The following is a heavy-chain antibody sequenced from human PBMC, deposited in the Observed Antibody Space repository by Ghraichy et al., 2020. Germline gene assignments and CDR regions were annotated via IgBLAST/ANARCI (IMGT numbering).Heavy chain of an antibody. J-gene: IGHJ4*02. V-gene: IGHV4-34*01. CDR1: GGSFSGYY. Sequence: SETLSLTCAVYGGSFSGYYWSWIRQPPGKGLEWIGEINHSGSTNYNPSLKSRVTISVDTSKNQFSLKLSSVTAADTAVYYCVRGRGLYYDFWSGYFSYWGQGTLVTVSS. CDR2: INHSGST. CDR3: VRGRGLYYDFWSGYFSY. D-gene: IGHD3-3*01.